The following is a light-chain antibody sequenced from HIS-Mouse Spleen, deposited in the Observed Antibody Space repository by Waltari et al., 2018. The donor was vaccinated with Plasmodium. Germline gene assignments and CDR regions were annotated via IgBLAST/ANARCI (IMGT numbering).Light chain of an antibody. CDR2: EVS. CDR3: SSYAGSNNWV. V-gene: IGLV2-8*01. CDR1: SRDVGGYNY. J-gene: IGLJ3*02. Sequence: QSALTQPPSASGSPGQSVTISCPGTSRDVGGYNYVSWYQQHPGKAPKLIIYEVSKRPSGVPDRFSGSKSGNTASLTVSGLQAEDEADYYCSSYAGSNNWVFGGGTKLTVL.